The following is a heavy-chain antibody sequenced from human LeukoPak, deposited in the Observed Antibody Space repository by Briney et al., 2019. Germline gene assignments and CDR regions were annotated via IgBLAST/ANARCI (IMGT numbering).Heavy chain of an antibody. CDR2: IYPGDSDT. CDR1: GYSFTSYW. Sequence: GESLKISCKGSGYSFTSYWIGWVRQMPGKGLEWMGIIYPGDSDTRYSPSFQGQVTISADKSISTAYLQWSSLKASDTAMYYCASGRGYCTNGVRYRPFDYWGQGTLVTVSS. CDR3: ASGRGYCTNGVRYRPFDY. J-gene: IGHJ4*02. V-gene: IGHV5-51*01. D-gene: IGHD2-8*01.